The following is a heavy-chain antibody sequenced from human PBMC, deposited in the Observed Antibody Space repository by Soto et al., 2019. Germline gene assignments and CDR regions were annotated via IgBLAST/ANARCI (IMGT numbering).Heavy chain of an antibody. D-gene: IGHD5-18*01. Sequence: SVKVSCKASGGTFSSYAISWVRQAPGQGLEWMGGIIPIFGTANYAQKFQGRVTITADESTSTAYTELSSLRSEDTAVYYCARWRGAGYSYGIDYWGQGTLVTVSS. V-gene: IGHV1-69*13. CDR2: IIPIFGTA. J-gene: IGHJ4*02. CDR3: ARWRGAGYSYGIDY. CDR1: GGTFSSYA.